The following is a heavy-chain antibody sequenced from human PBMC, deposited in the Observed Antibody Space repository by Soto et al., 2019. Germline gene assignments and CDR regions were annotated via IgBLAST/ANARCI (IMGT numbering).Heavy chain of an antibody. CDR2: IIPIFGTV. CDR1: GGTFSNYP. CDR3: ARGNHRWLQLWYFDL. J-gene: IGHJ2*01. Sequence: QVQLVQSGAEVKKPGSSVKVSCKASGGTFSNYPISWVRQAPGQALEWMGGIIPIFGTVNYAQKFQGRVTITADESTSTAYMELSILRSEDTAVYYCARGNHRWLQLWYFDLWGRGTLVTVSS. D-gene: IGHD5-12*01. V-gene: IGHV1-69*12.